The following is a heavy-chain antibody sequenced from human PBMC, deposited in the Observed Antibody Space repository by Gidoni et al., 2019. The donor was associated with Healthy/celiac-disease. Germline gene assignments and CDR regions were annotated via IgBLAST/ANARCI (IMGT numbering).Heavy chain of an antibody. CDR1: GFTFSSSG. CDR3: AKVRRGKGYNWNPRIPGMDV. D-gene: IGHD1-20*01. J-gene: IGHJ6*02. Sequence: QVQLVESGGGVVQPGRSLRLSCAASGFTFSSSGRHWVRQAPGKGLEWVAVISYDGSNKYYADAVKGRFTISRDNSKNTLYLQMNSLRAEDTAVYYCAKVRRGKGYNWNPRIPGMDVWGQGTTVTVSS. CDR2: ISYDGSNK. V-gene: IGHV3-30*18.